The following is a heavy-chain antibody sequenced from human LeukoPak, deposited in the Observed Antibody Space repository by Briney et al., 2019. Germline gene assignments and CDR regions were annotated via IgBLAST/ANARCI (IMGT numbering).Heavy chain of an antibody. CDR1: GYIFTSYV. V-gene: IGHV1-3*01. J-gene: IGHJ4*02. Sequence: ASVKVSCKASGYIFTSYVIHWGRQAPGQRLGWMGWSNAGDGNTRYSKKFQDRVPFTRDTSASTAYMELSSLRSEDTAVYYCTRGFGCDYWGQGTLVTVSS. CDR3: TRGFGCDY. CDR2: SNAGDGNT. D-gene: IGHD3-10*01.